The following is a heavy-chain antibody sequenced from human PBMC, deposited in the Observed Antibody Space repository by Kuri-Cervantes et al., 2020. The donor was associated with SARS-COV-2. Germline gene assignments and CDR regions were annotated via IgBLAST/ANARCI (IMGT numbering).Heavy chain of an antibody. J-gene: IGHJ4*02. V-gene: IGHV3-30*04. Sequence: GESLKISCAASGFTFGNYAMHWVRQAPGKGLEWVAIISYDGTTVYQNSVKGRFTISRDNSRNTVYLQMNSLRREYTAIYYCAREGPHSSSSEVDYWGQGTLVTVSS. CDR1: GFTFGNYA. CDR3: AREGPHSSSSEVDY. D-gene: IGHD6-6*01. CDR2: ISYDGTTV.